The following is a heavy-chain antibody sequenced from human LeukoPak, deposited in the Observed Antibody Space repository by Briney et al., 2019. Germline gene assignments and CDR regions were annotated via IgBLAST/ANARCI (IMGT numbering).Heavy chain of an antibody. Sequence: GASVKVSCKASGYKFTDYGITWVRQAPGQGLEWMGIINPSGGSTSYAQKFQGRVTMTRHMSTSTVNMELSSLISEDTAVYYCARGANTYYGSGSYLSWFDPWGEGALVTVSS. CDR3: ARGANTYYGSGSYLSWFDP. CDR1: GYKFTDYG. J-gene: IGHJ5*02. V-gene: IGHV1-46*01. D-gene: IGHD3-10*01. CDR2: INPSGGST.